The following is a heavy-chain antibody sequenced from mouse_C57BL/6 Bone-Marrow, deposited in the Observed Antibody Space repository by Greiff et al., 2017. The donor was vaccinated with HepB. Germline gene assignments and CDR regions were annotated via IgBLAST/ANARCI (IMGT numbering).Heavy chain of an antibody. CDR3: ARRWLLGAY. CDR2: INPGSGGT. CDR1: GYAFTNYL. V-gene: IGHV1-54*01. Sequence: QVQLKESGAELVRPGTSVKVSCKASGYAFTNYLIEWVKQRPGQGLEWIGVINPGSGGTNYNEKFKGKATLTADKSSSTAYMQLSSRTSEDSAVYFCARRWLLGAYWGRGTLVTVSA. J-gene: IGHJ3*01. D-gene: IGHD2-3*01.